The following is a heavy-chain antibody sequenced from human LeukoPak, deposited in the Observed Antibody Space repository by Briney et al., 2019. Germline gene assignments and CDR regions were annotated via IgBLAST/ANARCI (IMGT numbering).Heavy chain of an antibody. CDR3: ARDSRGLWYSSSSYFDY. CDR1: GFTFSSYG. J-gene: IGHJ4*02. Sequence: SLRLSCAASGFTFSSYGMHCVRQAPGKGLEWVAVICYDGSNKYYADSVKGRFTISRDNSKNTLYMQMNSLRAEDTAVYYCARDSRGLWYSSSSYFDYWGQGTLVTVSS. D-gene: IGHD6-6*01. CDR2: ICYDGSNK. V-gene: IGHV3-33*01.